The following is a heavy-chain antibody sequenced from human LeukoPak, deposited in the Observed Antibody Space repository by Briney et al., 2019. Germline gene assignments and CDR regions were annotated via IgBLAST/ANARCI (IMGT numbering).Heavy chain of an antibody. Sequence: ASVKVSCTASGYTFSGYYIHWVRQAPGQGLEWMGWLSPKSGATKYAQKFQGRVTLTRDLSLNTAYMELSSLTSDDTAVYYCARDTYGGSYFPLPYWGQGALVTVSS. CDR1: GYTFSGYY. V-gene: IGHV1-2*02. J-gene: IGHJ4*02. CDR3: ARDTYGGSYFPLPY. CDR2: LSPKSGAT. D-gene: IGHD1-26*01.